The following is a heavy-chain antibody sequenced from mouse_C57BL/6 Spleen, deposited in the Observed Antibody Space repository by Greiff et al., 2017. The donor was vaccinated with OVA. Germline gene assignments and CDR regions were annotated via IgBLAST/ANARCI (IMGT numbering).Heavy chain of an antibody. V-gene: IGHV1-81*01. CDR1: GYTFTSYG. CDR2: IYPRSGNT. CDR3: ARENWERYYAMDY. Sequence: VQLQQSGAELARPGASVKLSCKASGYTFTSYGISWVKQRTGQGLEWIGEIYPRSGNTYYNEKFKGKATLTADKSSSTAYMELRSLTSEDSAVYFCARENWERYYAMDYWGQRTSVTVSS. J-gene: IGHJ4*01. D-gene: IGHD4-1*01.